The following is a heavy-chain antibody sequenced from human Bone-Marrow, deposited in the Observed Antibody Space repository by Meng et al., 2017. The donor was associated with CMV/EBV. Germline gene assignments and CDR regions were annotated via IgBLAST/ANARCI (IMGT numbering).Heavy chain of an antibody. CDR1: GGSFSGYY. CDR3: ARGRAYGYNLRFHYYGMDV. Sequence: SEPLSLTCAVYGGSFSGYYWSWIRQPPGKGLEWIGEINHSGSTNYNPSLKSRVTISVDTSKNQFSLKLSSVTAADTAVYYCARGRAYGYNLRFHYYGMDVWGQGTTVTVSS. CDR2: INHSGST. D-gene: IGHD5-24*01. V-gene: IGHV4-34*01. J-gene: IGHJ6*02.